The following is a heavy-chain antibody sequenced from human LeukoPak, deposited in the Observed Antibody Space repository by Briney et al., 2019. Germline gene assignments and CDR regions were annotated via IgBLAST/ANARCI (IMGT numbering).Heavy chain of an antibody. Sequence: PGGSLRLSCAASGFTFSGYAMSWVRQAPGKGVEWVSAISGSGGSTYYADSVKGRFTISRDNSKNTLYLQMNSLGAEDTAVYYCAKMPSRVPAAKVPYYFDYWGQGTLVTVSS. CDR2: ISGSGGST. D-gene: IGHD2-2*01. CDR1: GFTFSGYA. CDR3: AKMPSRVPAAKVPYYFDY. J-gene: IGHJ4*02. V-gene: IGHV3-23*01.